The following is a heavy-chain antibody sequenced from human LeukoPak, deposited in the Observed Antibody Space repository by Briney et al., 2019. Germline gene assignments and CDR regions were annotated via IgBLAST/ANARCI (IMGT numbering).Heavy chain of an antibody. CDR1: GGSINSYF. V-gene: IGHV4-4*07. CDR3: GRQGYTASYYFLDY. D-gene: IGHD1-26*01. CDR2: IYTSGTT. J-gene: IGHJ4*02. Sequence: SETLSLTCTATGGSINSYFWGWVRQPVGKGLEWIGRIYTSGTTNYNPSLKSRLTMSVDTSKNQFSLTLRSVTAADSAVYYCGRQGYTASYYFLDYWSQGSLVTVSS.